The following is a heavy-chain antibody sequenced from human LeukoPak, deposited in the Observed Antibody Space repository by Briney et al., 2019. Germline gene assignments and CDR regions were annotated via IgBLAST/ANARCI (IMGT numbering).Heavy chain of an antibody. D-gene: IGHD6-6*01. Sequence: AGGSLRLSCAASGFTFSSYGMHWVRQAPGKGLAYVSAITNNGVNTYYTNSVKGRFTVSRDNSKNTLSLQMGSLRVEDTAVYYCARDSLRSSSSSVFDYWGQGTLVTVSS. V-gene: IGHV3-64*01. CDR3: ARDSLRSSSSSVFDY. J-gene: IGHJ4*02. CDR1: GFTFSSYG. CDR2: ITNNGVNT.